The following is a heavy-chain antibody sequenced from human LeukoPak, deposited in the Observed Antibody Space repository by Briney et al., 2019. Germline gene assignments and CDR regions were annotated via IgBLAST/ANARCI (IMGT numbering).Heavy chain of an antibody. D-gene: IGHD6-19*01. CDR3: ARDLDGYSSLNYFDY. J-gene: IGHJ4*02. CDR2: ISSSSSYT. CDR1: GFTFSDYY. V-gene: IGHV3-11*06. Sequence: PGGSLRLSCAASGFTFSDYYMSWIRQAPEKGLEWVSYISSSSSYTNYADSVKGRFTISRDNAKNSLYLQMNSLRAEDTAVYYCARDLDGYSSLNYFDYWGQGTLVTVSS.